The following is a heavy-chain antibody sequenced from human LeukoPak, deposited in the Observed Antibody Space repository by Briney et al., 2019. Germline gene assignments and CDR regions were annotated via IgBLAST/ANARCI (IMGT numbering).Heavy chain of an antibody. J-gene: IGHJ3*01. Sequence: GGSLRLSCAASGFTFSKYAMSWVRQAPGKGLEWVAVIWYDGSKEYYGDSVKGRFTVSRDNSKNTVFLQMNSLRAEDTAMYHCSKAHGRWGSTAVHAGVYDVWGQGTMVTVSS. V-gene: IGHV3-33*06. CDR2: IWYDGSKE. CDR1: GFTFSKYA. CDR3: SKAHGRWGSTAVHAGVYDV. D-gene: IGHD2-2*01.